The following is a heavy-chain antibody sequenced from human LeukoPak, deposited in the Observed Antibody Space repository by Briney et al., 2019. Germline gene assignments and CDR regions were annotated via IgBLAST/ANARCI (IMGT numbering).Heavy chain of an antibody. D-gene: IGHD3-22*01. CDR2: ISGSGGST. CDR1: GFTFDDYA. Sequence: GGSLRLSCAASGFTFDDYAMHWVRQAPGKGLEWVSAISGSGGSTYYADSVKGRFTISRDNSKNTLYLQMNSLRAEDTAVYYCAKDRYYYDSSGYYYAWGQGTLVTVSS. J-gene: IGHJ4*02. CDR3: AKDRYYYDSSGYYYA. V-gene: IGHV3-23*01.